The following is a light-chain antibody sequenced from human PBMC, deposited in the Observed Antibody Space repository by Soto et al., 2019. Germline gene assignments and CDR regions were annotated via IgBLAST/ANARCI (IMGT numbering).Light chain of an antibody. CDR2: DVS. CDR1: SSDVGGYNY. J-gene: IGLJ1*01. Sequence: QSVLTQPASVSGSPGQSISISCTGTSSDVGGYNYVSWYQQHPGEAPKLMIYDVSTRPSGASYRFSGSKSGNTASLTISGLQAEDEADYYCSSYTSSSAPFVFGTGTKVTVL. CDR3: SSYTSSSAPFV. V-gene: IGLV2-14*01.